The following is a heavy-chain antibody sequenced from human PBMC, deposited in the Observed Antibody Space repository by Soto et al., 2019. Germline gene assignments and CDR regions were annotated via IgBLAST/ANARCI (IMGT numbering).Heavy chain of an antibody. V-gene: IGHV3-30-3*01. CDR3: ARPSTWIQLWLYFDY. CDR1: GFTFSSYA. D-gene: IGHD5-18*01. CDR2: ISYDGSNK. J-gene: IGHJ4*02. Sequence: GGSLRLSCAASGFTFSSYAMHWVRQAPGKGLEWVAVISYDGSNKYYADSVKGRFTISRDNSKNTLYLQMNSLRAEDTAVYYCARPSTWIQLWLYFDYWGQGTLVTVSS.